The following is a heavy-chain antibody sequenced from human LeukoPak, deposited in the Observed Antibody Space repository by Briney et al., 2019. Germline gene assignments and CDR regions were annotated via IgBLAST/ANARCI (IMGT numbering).Heavy chain of an antibody. Sequence: GGSLRLSCAASGFTFSSYEMNWVRQAPGKGLEWVSYISSSGSTIYYADSVKGRFTISRDNANTSLYLQMNSLSAEDTAVYYCARASSSWSNYYYYYMDVWGKGTTVTVSS. CDR3: ARASSSWSNYYYYYMDV. CDR1: GFTFSSYE. D-gene: IGHD6-13*01. CDR2: ISSSGSTI. J-gene: IGHJ6*03. V-gene: IGHV3-48*03.